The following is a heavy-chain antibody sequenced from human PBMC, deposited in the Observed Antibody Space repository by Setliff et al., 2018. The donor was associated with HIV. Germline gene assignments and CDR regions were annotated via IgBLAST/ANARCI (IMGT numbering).Heavy chain of an antibody. CDR3: ARRNSNDHENWFDP. Sequence: PSETLSLTCTVSGDSFNGSHYLWGWIRQPAGKGLEWIGRIYTSGSTNYNPSLKSRVTMSVDTSKNQFSLKLSSVTAADTAVYYCARRNSNDHENWFDPWGQGTLVTVSS. CDR2: IYTSGST. CDR1: GDSFNGSHYL. J-gene: IGHJ5*02. V-gene: IGHV4-61*02. D-gene: IGHD4-4*01.